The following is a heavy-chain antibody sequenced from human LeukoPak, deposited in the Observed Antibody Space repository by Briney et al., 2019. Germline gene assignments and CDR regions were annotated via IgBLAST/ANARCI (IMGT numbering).Heavy chain of an antibody. CDR1: GGSFSGYY. Sequence: SETLSLTCAVYGGSFSGYYWSWIPQPPGKALEWIGEINHSGSTNYNPSLKSRVTISVDTSKNQFSLKLSSVTAADTAVYYCARGVAPDIVVVPAATRGLDYWGQGTLVTVSS. CDR2: INHSGST. D-gene: IGHD2-2*01. J-gene: IGHJ4*02. CDR3: ARGVAPDIVVVPAATRGLDY. V-gene: IGHV4-34*01.